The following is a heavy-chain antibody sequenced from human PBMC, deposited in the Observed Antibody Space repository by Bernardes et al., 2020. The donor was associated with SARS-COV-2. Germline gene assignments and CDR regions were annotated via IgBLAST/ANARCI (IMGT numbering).Heavy chain of an antibody. Sequence: GGSLRLSCAASGFTFDDYAMHWVRQAPGKGLEWVSGISWNSGNIGYADSVKGRFTISRDNAKNSLYLQMNSLRAEDTALYYCAKLDITMVRGLNPPDAFDIWGQGTMVTVSS. CDR1: GFTFDDYA. CDR3: AKLDITMVRGLNPPDAFDI. J-gene: IGHJ3*02. D-gene: IGHD3-10*01. CDR2: ISWNSGNI. V-gene: IGHV3-9*01.